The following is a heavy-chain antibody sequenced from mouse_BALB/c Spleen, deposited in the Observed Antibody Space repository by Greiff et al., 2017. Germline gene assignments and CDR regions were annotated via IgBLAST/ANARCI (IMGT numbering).Heavy chain of an antibody. CDR3: ARERQDRYDGGASYWDY. CDR2: IWGDGST. CDR1: GFSLTGYG. J-gene: IGHJ2*01. V-gene: IGHV2-6-7*01. D-gene: IGHD2-14*01. Sequence: QVQLKESGPGLVAPSQSLSITCTVSGFSLTGYGVNWVRQPPGKGLEWLGMIWGDGSTDYNSALKSRLSISKGNSKSQVFLKMNSLQTEDTARYYCARERQDRYDGGASYWDYWGQGTTLTVAS.